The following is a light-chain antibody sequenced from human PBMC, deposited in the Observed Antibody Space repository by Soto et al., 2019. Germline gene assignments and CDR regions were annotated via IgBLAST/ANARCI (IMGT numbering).Light chain of an antibody. CDR2: GAS. Sequence: NVLKNSPGTLSLYPGERATLSCRASQSVSSSYLAWYQQKPGQAPRLLIYGASSRATGIPDRFSGSGSGTDFTLTISRLEPEDFAVYYCQQYGSSPQTFGQGTKVDI. V-gene: IGKV3-20*01. CDR1: QSVSSSY. J-gene: IGKJ1*01. CDR3: QQYGSSPQT.